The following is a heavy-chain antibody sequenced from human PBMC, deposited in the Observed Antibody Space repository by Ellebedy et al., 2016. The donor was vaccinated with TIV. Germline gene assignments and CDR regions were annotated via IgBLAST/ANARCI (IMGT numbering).Heavy chain of an antibody. J-gene: IGHJ6*02. CDR2: ISSNGGST. CDR1: GFTFSSYA. D-gene: IGHD6-13*01. V-gene: IGHV3-64D*06. CDR3: VKPIAAAGTNYYYGMDV. Sequence: GESLKISXSASGFTFSSYAMHWVRQAPGKGLEYVSAISSNGGSTYYADSVKGRFTISRDNSKNTLYLQMSSLRAEDTAVYYCVKPIAAAGTNYYYGMDVWGQGTTVTVSS.